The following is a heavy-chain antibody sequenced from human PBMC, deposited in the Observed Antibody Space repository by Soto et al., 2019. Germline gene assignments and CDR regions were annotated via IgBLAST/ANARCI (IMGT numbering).Heavy chain of an antibody. Sequence: GGSLRLSCAASGFTFSSYAMHWVRQAPGKGLEWVAVISYDGSNKYYADSVKGRFTISRDNSKNTLYLQMNSLRAEDTTVYYCARDPGRKIVAYWDYWGQGTLVTVSS. V-gene: IGHV3-30-3*01. CDR1: GFTFSSYA. CDR2: ISYDGSNK. D-gene: IGHD5-12*01. J-gene: IGHJ4*02. CDR3: ARDPGRKIVAYWDY.